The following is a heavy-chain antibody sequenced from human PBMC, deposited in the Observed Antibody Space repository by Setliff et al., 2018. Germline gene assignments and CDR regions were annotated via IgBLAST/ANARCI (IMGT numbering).Heavy chain of an antibody. CDR3: ARFSGHNYGSFDS. V-gene: IGHV1-18*01. CDR1: GYTFKTYG. CDR2: ISPYNGNT. D-gene: IGHD5-18*01. J-gene: IGHJ4*02. Sequence: ASVKVSCKASGYTFKTYGFTWVRQAPGQGLEWMGWISPYNGNTNSAQKFQGRVTMTTDTSTSTAYMELRSLRSDDTAVYYCARFSGHNYGSFDSWGQGTLVTVSS.